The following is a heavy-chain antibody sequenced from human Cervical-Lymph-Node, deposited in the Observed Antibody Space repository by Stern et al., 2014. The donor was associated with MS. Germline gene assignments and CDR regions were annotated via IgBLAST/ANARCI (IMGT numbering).Heavy chain of an antibody. CDR3: ARAIFGVNSAAMAPDAFDT. CDR2: IYTDDTT. Sequence: EMQLVESGGGLIQPGGSLRLSCAAPGFTLINNYMTWVRQAPGKGLEWVSLIYTDDTTYYAGSVKGRFTISRDSSKNKLFLQMNTLRAEDTAVYYCARAIFGVNSAAMAPDAFDTWGQGTMVTVSS. J-gene: IGHJ3*02. CDR1: GFTLINNY. D-gene: IGHD3-3*01. V-gene: IGHV3-53*01.